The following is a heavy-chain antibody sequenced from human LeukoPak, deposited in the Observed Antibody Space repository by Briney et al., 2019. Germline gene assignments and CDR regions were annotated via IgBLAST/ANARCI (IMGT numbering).Heavy chain of an antibody. CDR3: ARVKSSGWGIGFAY. V-gene: IGHV4-59*01. D-gene: IGHD6-19*01. CDR1: GGSISHYY. CDR2: IYYSGST. J-gene: IGHJ4*02. Sequence: PSETLSLTCTVSGGSISHYYWTWIRQPPGKGLEWIGNIYYSGSTNYNPSLKSRVTISVDTSKNQFSLKLSSVTAADTAVYYCARVKSSGWGIGFAYWGQGTLVTVSS.